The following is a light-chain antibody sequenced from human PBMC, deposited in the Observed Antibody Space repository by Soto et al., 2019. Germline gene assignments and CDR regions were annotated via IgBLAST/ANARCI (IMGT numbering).Light chain of an antibody. CDR3: QHYNSYSEA. CDR2: KAS. CDR1: QTISSW. J-gene: IGKJ1*01. V-gene: IGKV1-5*03. Sequence: DIQMTQSPSTLSGSVGDRVTITCRASQTISSWLAWYQQKPGKAPKLLIYKASTLKSGVPSRFSGSGSGTEFTLTISSLQPDDFAPYYCQHYNSYSEAFGQGTKVGIK.